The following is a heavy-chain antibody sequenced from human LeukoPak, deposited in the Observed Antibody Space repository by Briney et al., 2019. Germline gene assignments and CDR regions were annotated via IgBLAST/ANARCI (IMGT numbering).Heavy chain of an antibody. J-gene: IGHJ6*02. V-gene: IGHV3-7*03. D-gene: IGHD1-26*01. CDR1: GFTFSNYW. Sequence: GGSLRLSCTASGFTFSNYWMTWVRQPPGKGLEWVANIKQDGGEKYYVDSVRGRFTISRDNAKNSLYLQMNSLRAEDTALYYCATGGSYYYYYYGMDIWGQGTTVTVSS. CDR3: ATGGSYYYYYYGMDI. CDR2: IKQDGGEK.